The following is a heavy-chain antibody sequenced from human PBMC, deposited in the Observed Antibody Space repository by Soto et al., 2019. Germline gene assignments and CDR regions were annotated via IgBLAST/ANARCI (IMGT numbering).Heavy chain of an antibody. CDR2: IRDSGDST. CDR3: APHVYCSGGSCHYDAFDI. CDR1: GFIFGNYM. D-gene: IGHD2-15*01. V-gene: IGHV3-23*01. Sequence: EVQLLESGGGLVQPGASLRLSCAVSGFIFGNYMMTWVRQAPGKGLEWVSTIRDSGDSTYYADSVKGRFTISRDNFKNTLYLVMDSRGAEDTAVYYCAPHVYCSGGSCHYDAFDIRGQGAMVTVSS. J-gene: IGHJ3*02.